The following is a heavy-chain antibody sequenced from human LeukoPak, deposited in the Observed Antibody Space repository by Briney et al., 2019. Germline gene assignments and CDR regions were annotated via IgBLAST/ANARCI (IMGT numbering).Heavy chain of an antibody. V-gene: IGHV4-39*01. D-gene: IGHD3-22*01. Sequence: SETLSLTCTVSGGSISSTTYYWGWIRQPPGKGLEWAGSLYYSGNTYYNPSLRSRVTISVDTSKNQFSLRLTSVTAADTAVYHCAGRLTYYYGGSRAEYFQYWGQGTLVTVSS. CDR1: GGSISSTTYY. CDR3: AGRLTYYYGGSRAEYFQY. CDR2: LYYSGNT. J-gene: IGHJ1*01.